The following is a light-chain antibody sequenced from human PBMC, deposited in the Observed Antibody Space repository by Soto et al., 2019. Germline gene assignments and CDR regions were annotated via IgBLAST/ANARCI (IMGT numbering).Light chain of an antibody. J-gene: IGKJ4*01. CDR3: MQSKQCPLT. CDR2: EAA. V-gene: IGKV2D-29*02. CDR1: QSLLHSDGKTY. Sequence: EIVMTQTPLSLSVTPGQPASISCKSSQSLLHSDGKTYLYWYLQKPGQSPQLLIYEAANRFSGVPDRFRVSGSGTDFTLKISRVEAEDVGVYYCMQSKQCPLTFGGGTKVEIK.